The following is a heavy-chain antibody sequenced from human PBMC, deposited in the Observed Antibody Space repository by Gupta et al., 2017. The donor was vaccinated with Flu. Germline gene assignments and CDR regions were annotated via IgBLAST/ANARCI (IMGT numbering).Heavy chain of an antibody. CDR3: ARSSQSYYDGSGMDA. V-gene: IGHV3-33*01. J-gene: IGHJ6*02. Sequence: MHWVRQAPGKGLQWVAVSRYDGGDTYYADSVKGRFTISRDNFKSTLYLQVNSLRAEDTAVYYCARSSQSYYDGSGMDAWGQGTTVTVS. CDR2: SRYDGGDT. D-gene: IGHD3-22*01.